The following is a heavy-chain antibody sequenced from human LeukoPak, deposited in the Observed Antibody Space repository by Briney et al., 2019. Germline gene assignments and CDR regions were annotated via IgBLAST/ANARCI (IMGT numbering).Heavy chain of an antibody. J-gene: IGHJ4*02. CDR1: GGSISSSN. CDR2: ISSSSRYI. Sequence: PSGTLSLTCAVSGGSISSSNWWSWVRQPPGKGLEWVSSISSSSRYIDYTDSVKGRFTISRDNAKNSLYLQMSSLRDDDTAVYYCARDTGEPRGAQRGSEYWGQGTQVIVSS. V-gene: IGHV3-21*01. D-gene: IGHD3-10*01. CDR3: ARDTGEPRGAQRGSEY.